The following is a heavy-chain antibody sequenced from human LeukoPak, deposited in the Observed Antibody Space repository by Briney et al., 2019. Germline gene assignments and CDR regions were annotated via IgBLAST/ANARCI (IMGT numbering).Heavy chain of an antibody. CDR3: ARASAPYSSGWYRGRAFDI. D-gene: IGHD6-19*01. CDR2: INHSGST. Sequence: NPSETLSLTCTVSGGSISSGDYYWSWIRQPPGKGLEWIGEINHSGSTNYNPSLKSRVTISVDTSKNQFSLKLSSVTAADTAVYYCARASAPYSSGWYRGRAFDIWGQGTMVTVSS. J-gene: IGHJ3*02. CDR1: GGSISSGDYY. V-gene: IGHV4-39*07.